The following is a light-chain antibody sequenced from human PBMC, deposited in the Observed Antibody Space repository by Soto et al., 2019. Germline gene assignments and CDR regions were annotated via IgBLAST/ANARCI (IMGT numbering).Light chain of an antibody. CDR1: SSDVGGYNF. CDR3: SSYTSSCTLV. Sequence: QSALTQPASVSGSPGQSITISCTGTSSDVGGYNFVSWYQQHPGKAPKLVIYEINNRPSGVSNRFSGSKSGNTASLTISGLQAEDEADYYCSSYTSSCTLVFGGGTKLTVL. V-gene: IGLV2-14*03. CDR2: EIN. J-gene: IGLJ2*01.